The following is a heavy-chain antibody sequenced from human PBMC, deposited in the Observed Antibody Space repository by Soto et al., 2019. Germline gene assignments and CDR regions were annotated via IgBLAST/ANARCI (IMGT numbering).Heavy chain of an antibody. D-gene: IGHD3-22*01. CDR3: ASTSSGYFSDGFDI. J-gene: IGHJ3*02. CDR1: GASIPSSY. V-gene: IGHV4-59*01. CDR2: IYNSGST. Sequence: TKTLTLSCTLSGASIPSSYRSWFRQPPGKGLELIGDIYNSGSTNYNPSLKSRFTISVDMSKKQFSLKLSSVTAADTGVYYCASTSSGYFSDGFDIWGQGTMVT.